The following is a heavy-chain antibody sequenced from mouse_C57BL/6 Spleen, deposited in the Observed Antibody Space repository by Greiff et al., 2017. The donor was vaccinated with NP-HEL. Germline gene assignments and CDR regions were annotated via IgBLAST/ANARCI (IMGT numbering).Heavy chain of an antibody. CDR1: GYTFTSYW. CDR3: AAIQTAPYAMDY. CDR2: IDPSDSYT. J-gene: IGHJ4*01. D-gene: IGHD3-2*01. V-gene: IGHV1-50*01. Sequence: QVQLQQPGAELVKPGASVKLSCKASGYTFTSYWMQWVKQRPGQGLEWIGEIDPSDSYTNYNQKFKGKATLTVDTSSSTAYMQLSSLTSEDSAVYYCAAIQTAPYAMDYWGQGTSVTVSS.